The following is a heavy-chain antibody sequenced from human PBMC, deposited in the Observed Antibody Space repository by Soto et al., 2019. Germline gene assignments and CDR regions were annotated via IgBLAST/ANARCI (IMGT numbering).Heavy chain of an antibody. CDR3: ARESGGTTAPLDYYYFYMDG. V-gene: IGHV1-2*04. CDR1: GYAFSQFY. J-gene: IGHJ6*03. Sequence: QVQLVQSGAEVKKPGASVKVSCKASGYAFSQFYIHWMRQAPGQGLEWMGWINPNSGRTKFAQNFSGWVTLTRDTSIKTVYMGLSGLRSDATAGYFCARESGGTTAPLDYYYFYMDGWGKGTTVTVSS. D-gene: IGHD1-26*01. CDR2: INPNSGRT.